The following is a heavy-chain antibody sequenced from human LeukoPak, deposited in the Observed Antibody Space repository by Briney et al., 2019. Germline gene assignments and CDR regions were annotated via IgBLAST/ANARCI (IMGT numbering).Heavy chain of an antibody. CDR3: ARGMWFDTLFSAFDV. J-gene: IGHJ3*01. Sequence: TSETLSLTCSVSGDSITSRNWWTWVRQTPEKGLEWIGEIYHTGSTNYSPSVEGRVTISIDKSKNQFSLMLNSVTAADTALYYCARGMWFDTLFSAFDVWGQGTMVSVSS. D-gene: IGHD3-10*01. V-gene: IGHV4-4*02. CDR1: GDSITSRNW. CDR2: IYHTGST.